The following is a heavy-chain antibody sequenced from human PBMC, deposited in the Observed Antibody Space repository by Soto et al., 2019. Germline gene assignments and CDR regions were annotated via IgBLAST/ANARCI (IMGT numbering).Heavy chain of an antibody. V-gene: IGHV4-39*01. CDR2: IYYSGST. D-gene: IGHD2-2*01. Sequence: SETLSLTCTVSGGSISSSSYYWGWIRQPPGKGLEWIGSIYYSGSTYYNPSLKSRVTISVDTSKNQFSLKLSSVTAADTAVYYCARLGSTNHWGQGTLVTVSS. J-gene: IGHJ5*02. CDR1: GGSISSSSYY. CDR3: ARLGSTNH.